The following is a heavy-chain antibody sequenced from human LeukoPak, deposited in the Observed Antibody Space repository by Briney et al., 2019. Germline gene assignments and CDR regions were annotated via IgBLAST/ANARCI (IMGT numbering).Heavy chain of an antibody. Sequence: GGSLRLSCAASGFTFSSYAMNWVRQAPGKGLEWVAIIWYDGNNKYYADSVKGRFTISRENSKNTLYLQMNSLRADDTAVYYCAKSYDNPNRYFHLWGRGTLVTVSS. J-gene: IGHJ2*01. V-gene: IGHV3-33*06. CDR1: GFTFSSYA. CDR3: AKSYDNPNRYFHL. CDR2: IWYDGNNK. D-gene: IGHD3-10*01.